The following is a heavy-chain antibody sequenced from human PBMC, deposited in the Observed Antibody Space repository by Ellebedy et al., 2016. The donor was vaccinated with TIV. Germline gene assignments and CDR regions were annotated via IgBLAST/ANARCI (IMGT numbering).Heavy chain of an antibody. D-gene: IGHD5-18*01. CDR2: ILYDGSNK. J-gene: IGHJ4*02. Sequence: PAGSLRLSCAVSGFTFSSYGMHWVRQAPGKGMEWVAVILYDGSNKYYADSVKDRFTISRDNSKNTLYLQMNSMIAEDTAVYYCAREWVGDTAMVTLGYWGQGTLVTVSS. CDR3: AREWVGDTAMVTLGY. CDR1: GFTFSSYG. V-gene: IGHV3-33*01.